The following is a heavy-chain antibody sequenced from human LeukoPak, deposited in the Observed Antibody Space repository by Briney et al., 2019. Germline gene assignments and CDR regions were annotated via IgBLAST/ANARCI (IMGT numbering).Heavy chain of an antibody. V-gene: IGHV3-30*18. D-gene: IGHD6-13*01. CDR3: AERDAAGLDY. CDR1: GFTFSSYG. J-gene: IGHJ4*02. Sequence: PGRSLRLSCAASGFTFSSYGMHWVRQAPGKGLEWVAVISYDGSNKYYADSVKGRFTISRDNSKNTLYLQMNSLRGEDTAVYYCAERDAAGLDYWGQGTLVTVSS. CDR2: ISYDGSNK.